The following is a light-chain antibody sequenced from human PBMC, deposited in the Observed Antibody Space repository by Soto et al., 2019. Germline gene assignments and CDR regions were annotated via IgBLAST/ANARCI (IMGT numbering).Light chain of an antibody. CDR1: QSVSTS. V-gene: IGKV3-11*01. CDR3: QQRSNWPRT. J-gene: IGKJ1*01. Sequence: EIVLTQSPATLSLSPGERATLSCRASQSVSTSLAWFQQKPGQAPRLLIFDASNRATGIPARFSGGGSGTDFTLTISSLAPEDFAVYYCQQRSNWPRTFGQGTKVEFK. CDR2: DAS.